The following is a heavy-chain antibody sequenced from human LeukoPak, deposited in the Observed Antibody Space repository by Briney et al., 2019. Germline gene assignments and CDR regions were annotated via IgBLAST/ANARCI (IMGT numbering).Heavy chain of an antibody. D-gene: IGHD6-6*01. CDR2: IYSGGST. Sequence: GGSLRLSCAASGVTVSNNYMNWVRQAPGKGLVWVSLIYSGGSTYYADSVKGRFTISRDNSKNTLYLQMNSLRAEDTAVYYCARDPPAVAANTYGWGQGTLVTVSS. V-gene: IGHV3-66*01. J-gene: IGHJ4*02. CDR3: ARDPPAVAANTYG. CDR1: GVTVSNNY.